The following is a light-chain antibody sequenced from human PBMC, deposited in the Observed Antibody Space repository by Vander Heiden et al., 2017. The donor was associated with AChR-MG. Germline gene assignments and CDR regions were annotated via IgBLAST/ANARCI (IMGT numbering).Light chain of an antibody. CDR1: QSLLNRDGKTH. CDR2: EVD. J-gene: IGKJ1*01. V-gene: IGKV2-29*02. Sequence: DIVMTQTPLSLSVTPGQPASISCKSSQSLLNRDGKTHLCWYLQKPGQSPKLIIYEVDSRFSGVPKMCSSRGSGTDFTLKSSRVEAEDVGVYYCMQGTHPRTFGRGTKVEIK. CDR3: MQGTHPRT.